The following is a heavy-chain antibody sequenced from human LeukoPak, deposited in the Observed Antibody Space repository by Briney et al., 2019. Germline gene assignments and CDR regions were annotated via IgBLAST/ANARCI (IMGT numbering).Heavy chain of an antibody. CDR1: GFTFSNYW. CDR2: IKQAGSEI. Sequence: GGSLRLSCAASGFTFSNYWMSWVRQAPGKGLEYVANIKQAGSEIYYVDSVKGRFTISRDNAKNSLYLQMNSLRAEDTAVYYCARVRYSSSPYYLDYWGQGTLVTVSS. D-gene: IGHD6-13*01. CDR3: ARVRYSSSPYYLDY. V-gene: IGHV3-7*05. J-gene: IGHJ4*02.